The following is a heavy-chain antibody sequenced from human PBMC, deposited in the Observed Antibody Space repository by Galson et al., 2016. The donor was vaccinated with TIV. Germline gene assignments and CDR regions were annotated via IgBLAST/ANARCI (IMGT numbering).Heavy chain of an antibody. J-gene: IGHJ3*01. CDR2: LSLSGAYT. CDR3: AKVGKSGDYSWDAFDV. V-gene: IGHV3-23*01. Sequence: LRLSCAASGFSFRNYVMSWVRLAPGKGLEWVSSLSLSGAYTYYADSVKGRFTISRDNAKYTLFLQLNSLRARDTAIYYCAKVGKSGDYSWDAFDVWGQGTVVTVSS. D-gene: IGHD1-26*01. CDR1: GFSFRNYV.